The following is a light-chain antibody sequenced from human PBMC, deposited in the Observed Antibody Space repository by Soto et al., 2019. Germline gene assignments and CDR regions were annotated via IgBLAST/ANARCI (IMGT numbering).Light chain of an antibody. Sequence: EIVMTQSPATLSVSPGERATLSRRASQSVYSMLAWYQQKPGQAPRLLIYDASTRATGIPASFSGSGSGTEFTLTISSLQSQDFAVYYCQQYYKWPLTFGGGTKVDIK. CDR1: QSVYSM. CDR2: DAS. CDR3: QQYYKWPLT. V-gene: IGKV3-15*01. J-gene: IGKJ4*01.